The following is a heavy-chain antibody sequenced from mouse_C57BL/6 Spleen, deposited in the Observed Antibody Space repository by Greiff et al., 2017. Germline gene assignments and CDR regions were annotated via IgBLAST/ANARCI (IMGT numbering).Heavy chain of an antibody. V-gene: IGHV5-2*01. CDR3: ARQGNYGYFDV. CDR1: EYEFPSHD. D-gene: IGHD2-1*01. CDR2: INSDGGST. Sequence: EVKLVESGGGLVQPGESLKLSCESNEYEFPSHDMSWVRKTPGKRLELVSAINSDGGSTYYPDTMERRFIISRANTKQTLYLQMISLRSEDTALYYCARQGNYGYFDVWGTGTTVTVSS. J-gene: IGHJ1*03.